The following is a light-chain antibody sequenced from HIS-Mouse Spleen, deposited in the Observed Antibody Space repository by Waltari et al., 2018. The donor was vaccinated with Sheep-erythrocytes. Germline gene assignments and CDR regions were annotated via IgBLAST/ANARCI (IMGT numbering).Light chain of an antibody. J-gene: IGLJ1*01. CDR3: CSYAGSYNHV. CDR1: SSDVGGSNY. CDR2: DVR. V-gene: IGLV2-11*01. Sequence: QSALTQPRSVSGSPGQSVTISCTGTSSDVGGSNYVSWYQQHPGKAPKLMIYDVRKRPSGVPDSFSGSKSGNTASLTISGLQAEDEADYYCCSYAGSYNHVFATGTMVTVL.